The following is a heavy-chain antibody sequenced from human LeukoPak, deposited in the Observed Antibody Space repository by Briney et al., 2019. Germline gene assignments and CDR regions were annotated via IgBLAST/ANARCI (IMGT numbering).Heavy chain of an antibody. CDR3: ARDVNYYDSSGYYY. CDR2: ISSSSSYI. Sequence: GGSLRLSCAASGFTFSSYSMNWVRQAPGKGLEWVSSISSSSSYIYYADSVKGRFTISRDNAKNSLYLQMNSLRAEDTAVYYCARDVNYYDSSGYYYWGKGTLVTVSS. D-gene: IGHD3-22*01. V-gene: IGHV3-21*01. CDR1: GFTFSSYS. J-gene: IGHJ4*02.